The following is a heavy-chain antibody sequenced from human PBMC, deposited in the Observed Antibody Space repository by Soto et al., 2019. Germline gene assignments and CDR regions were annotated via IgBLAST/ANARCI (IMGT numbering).Heavy chain of an antibody. CDR2: ISSSSSTI. CDR3: ARGRAAILGLNLYFDY. J-gene: IGHJ4*02. V-gene: IGHV3-48*01. D-gene: IGHD2-2*01. Sequence: EVQLVESGGGLVQPGGSLRLSCAASGFTFSSYSMNWVRQAPGKGLEWVSYISSSSSTIYYADSVKGRFTISRDNAKNSLYLQMNSLRAEDTAVYYCARGRAAILGLNLYFDYWGQGTLVTVSS. CDR1: GFTFSSYS.